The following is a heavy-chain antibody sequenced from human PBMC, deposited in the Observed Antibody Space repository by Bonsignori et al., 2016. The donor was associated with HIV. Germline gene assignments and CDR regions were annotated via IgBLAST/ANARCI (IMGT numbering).Heavy chain of an antibody. CDR3: ARDQFLTGTGGKLQDDY. CDR2: IIPILGIA. D-gene: IGHD1-20*01. Sequence: WVRQAPGQGLEWMGGIIPILGIANYAQKFQGRVTITADKSTSTAYMELSSLRSEDTAVYYCARDQFLTGTGGKLQDDYWGQGTLVTVSS. J-gene: IGHJ4*02. V-gene: IGHV1-69*10.